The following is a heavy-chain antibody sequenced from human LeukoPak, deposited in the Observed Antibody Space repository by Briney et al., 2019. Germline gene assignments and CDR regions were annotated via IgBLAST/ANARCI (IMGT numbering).Heavy chain of an antibody. CDR1: GFTFSDWY. CDR3: ARGHYGFDV. CDR2: ISTSSSYT. J-gene: IGHJ6*02. V-gene: IGHV3-11*05. Sequence: GGSLRLSCAASGFTFSDWYMSWIRQAPGKGLEWVSYISTSSSYTDYADSVKGRFTISRDNAKNSLYLQMNSLRAEDAAVYYCARGHYGFDVWGQGTTVTVSS. D-gene: IGHD3-10*01.